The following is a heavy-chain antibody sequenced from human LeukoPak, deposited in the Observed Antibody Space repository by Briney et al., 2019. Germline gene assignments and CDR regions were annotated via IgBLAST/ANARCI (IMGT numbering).Heavy chain of an antibody. Sequence: GGSLRLSCAASGFAFSSYAMSWVRQAPGKGLEWVSAISDSAYSTFYADPVKGRFTISRDDSQNTLYLQMNSLRAEDTAVYYCAKDYPALGYCTSTTCSFFDYWGQGILVTVSS. CDR3: AKDYPALGYCTSTTCSFFDY. CDR1: GFAFSSYA. V-gene: IGHV3-23*01. J-gene: IGHJ4*02. CDR2: ISDSAYST. D-gene: IGHD2-2*01.